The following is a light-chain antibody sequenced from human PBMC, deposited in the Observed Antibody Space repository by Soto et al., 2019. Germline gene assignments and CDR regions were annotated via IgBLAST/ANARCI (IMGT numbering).Light chain of an antibody. V-gene: IGKV1-5*01. Sequence: DIQMTQSPSTLSASVGDRVTITCRASENISRWLAWYQQKPGQAPKVLIYEASSLSSGVPSRFGGSGSGTEFTLTISGVQPDDFATYYCQQDNSYSPYTFGQGTKLDIK. CDR3: QQDNSYSPYT. CDR2: EAS. J-gene: IGKJ2*01. CDR1: ENISRW.